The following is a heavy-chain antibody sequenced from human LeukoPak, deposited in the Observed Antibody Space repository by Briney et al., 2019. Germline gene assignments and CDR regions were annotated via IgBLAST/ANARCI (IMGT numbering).Heavy chain of an antibody. J-gene: IGHJ5*02. V-gene: IGHV4-30-4*01. CDR1: GGSISSGDYY. CDR2: MYYSGST. D-gene: IGHD3-22*01. Sequence: SETLSLTCTVSGGSISSGDYYWSWIRQPTGKGLEWIAYMYYSGSTYYNPSLKSRVTMSADTSKNQLSLKLSSVTAADTAVYYCARPYYYDSRIDPWGQGILVTVSS. CDR3: ARPYYYDSRIDP.